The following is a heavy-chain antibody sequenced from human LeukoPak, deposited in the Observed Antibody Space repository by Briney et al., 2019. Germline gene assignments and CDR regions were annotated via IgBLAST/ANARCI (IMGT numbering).Heavy chain of an antibody. Sequence: PSETLSLTCTVSGGSISIYYWSWIRQPPGKGLEWIGEINHSGSTNYNPSLKSRVTISVDTSKNQFSLKLSSVTAADTAVYYCARGWNSGSRYYYYYGMDVWGQGTTVTVSS. J-gene: IGHJ6*02. CDR2: INHSGST. D-gene: IGHD1-26*01. CDR1: GGSISIYY. V-gene: IGHV4-34*01. CDR3: ARGWNSGSRYYYYYGMDV.